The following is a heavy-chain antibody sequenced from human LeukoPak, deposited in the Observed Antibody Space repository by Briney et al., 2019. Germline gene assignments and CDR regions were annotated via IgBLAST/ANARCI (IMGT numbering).Heavy chain of an antibody. V-gene: IGHV4-4*02. CDR2: VHLSGRT. CDR3: AREGGPYRPLDY. CDR1: GGSISTTNW. J-gene: IGHJ4*02. Sequence: NPSGTLSLTCGVSGGSISTTNWWTWVRQPPWEGLEWIGEVHLSGRTHYNPSLESRVTMSVDMSENHISLRLTSVTAADTAVYYCAREGGPYRPLDYSGQGTLVTVSS.